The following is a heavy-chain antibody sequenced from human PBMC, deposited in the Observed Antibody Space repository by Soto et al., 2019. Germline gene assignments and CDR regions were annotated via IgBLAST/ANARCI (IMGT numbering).Heavy chain of an antibody. J-gene: IGHJ4*02. CDR1: GYTFTDYG. Sequence: ASVKVSCKAYGYTFTDYGITWVRQAPGQGLEWMGWISAYTGNTNYAQKVQGRVTMSTDTSTSTAYLELRSLRSDDTAVYYCARGPESRSTAYFDYWGQGTLVTVSS. CDR2: ISAYTGNT. CDR3: ARGPESRSTAYFDY. V-gene: IGHV1-18*01. D-gene: IGHD1-26*01.